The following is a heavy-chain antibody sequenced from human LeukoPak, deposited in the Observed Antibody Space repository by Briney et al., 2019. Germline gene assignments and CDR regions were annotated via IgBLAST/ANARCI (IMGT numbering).Heavy chain of an antibody. J-gene: IGHJ4*02. CDR3: ARDGLYDSSGYYMDS. V-gene: IGHV4-59*01. CDR2: IYYSGGT. Sequence: PETLSLTCTVSGGAISSYYWSWIRQPPGKGLEWIGYIYYSGGTKYNPSLMSRVTISVDRAQNQFSLSLSSVTAADTAVYYCARDGLYDSSGYYMDSWGQGTLVIVSS. D-gene: IGHD3-22*01. CDR1: GGAISSYY.